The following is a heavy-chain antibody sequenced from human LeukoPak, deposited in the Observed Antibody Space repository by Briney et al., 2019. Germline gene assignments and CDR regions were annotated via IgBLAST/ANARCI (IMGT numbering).Heavy chain of an antibody. J-gene: IGHJ4*02. CDR2: ISGSNDNT. CDR3: AKGRGTTVTSAANY. CDR1: GFTFSSYA. Sequence: GGSLRLSCAASGFTFSSYAMSWVRQAPGKGLEWVSSISGSNDNTYYADSVKDRFTISRDNSKNTLSLQMNSLRAEDTAVYYCAKGRGTTVTSAANYWGQGVLVSVSS. D-gene: IGHD4-17*01. V-gene: IGHV3-23*01.